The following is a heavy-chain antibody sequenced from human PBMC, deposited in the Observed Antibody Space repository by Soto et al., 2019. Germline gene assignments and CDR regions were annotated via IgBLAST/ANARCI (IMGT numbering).Heavy chain of an antibody. CDR2: ISGSGGST. Sequence: GESLKISCAASGFTFSSYAMSWVRQAPGKGLEWVSAISGSGGSTYYADSVKGRFTISRDNSKNTLYLQMNSLRAEDTAVYYCAKDETVTTAASYFDYWGQGTLVTVSS. CDR1: GFTFSSYA. CDR3: AKDETVTTAASYFDY. V-gene: IGHV3-23*01. D-gene: IGHD4-17*01. J-gene: IGHJ4*02.